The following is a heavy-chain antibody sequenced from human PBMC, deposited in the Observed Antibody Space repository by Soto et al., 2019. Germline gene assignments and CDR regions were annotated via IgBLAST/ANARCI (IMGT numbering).Heavy chain of an antibody. CDR3: ARVGQVPDY. V-gene: IGHV3-30-3*01. CDR2: ISYDGSNK. CDR1: GFTFSSYA. Sequence: QVQLVESGGGVVQPGRSLRLSCAASGFTFSSYAMHWVRQAPGKGLEWVAVISYDGSNKYYADSVKGRFTISRDNSKNTLYLQMNSLRAEDTAVYYCARVGQVPDYWGQGTLVTVSS. J-gene: IGHJ4*02.